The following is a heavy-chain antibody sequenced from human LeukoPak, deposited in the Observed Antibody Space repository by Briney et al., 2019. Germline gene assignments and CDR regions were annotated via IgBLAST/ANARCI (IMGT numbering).Heavy chain of an antibody. J-gene: IGHJ4*02. Sequence: GGSLRLSCAASGFTFSSYSMNWVRQAPGKGLEWVSSISSSSSYIYYADSVKGRFTISRDNAKNSLYLQMNSLRAEDTAVYYCARDDRSSTGTPYFDYWGQGTLVTVSS. CDR2: ISSSSSYI. V-gene: IGHV3-21*01. D-gene: IGHD2-2*01. CDR1: GFTFSSYS. CDR3: ARDDRSSTGTPYFDY.